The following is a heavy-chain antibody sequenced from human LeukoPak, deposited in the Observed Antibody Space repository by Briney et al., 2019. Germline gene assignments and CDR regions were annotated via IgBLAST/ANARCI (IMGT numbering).Heavy chain of an antibody. CDR2: INPSGGST. CDR1: GYTFTSYY. D-gene: IGHD2-15*01. V-gene: IGHV1-46*03. Sequence: ASVKVSCKASGYTFTSYYMHWVRQAPGQGLGWMGIINPSGGSTSYAQKFQGRVTMTRDMSTSTVYMELSSLRSEDTAVHYCAYDSPAATYWGQGTLVTVSS. CDR3: AYDSPAATY. J-gene: IGHJ4*02.